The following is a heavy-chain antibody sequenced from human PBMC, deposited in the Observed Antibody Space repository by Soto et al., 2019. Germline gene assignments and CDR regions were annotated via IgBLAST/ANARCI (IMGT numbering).Heavy chain of an antibody. J-gene: IGHJ3*02. Sequence: ASVKVSCKASGYTFTSYGISWVRQAPGQGLEWMGWISAYNGNTNYAQKLQGRDTMTTDTSTSTAYMGLRSLRSDDTAVYYCARRYSSSWYEVAFDIWGQGTMVTVSS. CDR2: ISAYNGNT. CDR3: ARRYSSSWYEVAFDI. D-gene: IGHD6-13*01. CDR1: GYTFTSYG. V-gene: IGHV1-18*01.